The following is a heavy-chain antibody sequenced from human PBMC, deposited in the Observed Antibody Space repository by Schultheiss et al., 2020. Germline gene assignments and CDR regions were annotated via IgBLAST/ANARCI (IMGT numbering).Heavy chain of an antibody. Sequence: GGSLRLSCVASGFTFSTYWMSWVRQAPGKGLEWVANIKQDGSEIYYVDSVKGRFTISRDNAKNSLYLQMNSLRAEDTAVYYCARGGYQALYYFDYWGQGTLVTVSS. V-gene: IGHV3-7*03. CDR1: GFTFSTYW. D-gene: IGHD2-2*01. CDR2: IKQDGSEI. CDR3: ARGGYQALYYFDY. J-gene: IGHJ4*02.